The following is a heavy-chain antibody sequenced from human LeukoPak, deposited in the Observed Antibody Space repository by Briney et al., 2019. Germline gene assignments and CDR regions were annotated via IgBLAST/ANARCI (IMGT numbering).Heavy chain of an antibody. CDR1: GGSISSSGYY. J-gene: IGHJ4*02. D-gene: IGHD3-10*01. CDR2: IYYDGST. CDR3: ARCIRGVLTDY. V-gene: IGHV4-39*07. Sequence: SETLSLTCTVSGGSISSSGYYWGWIRQPPGKGLEWIGNIYYDGSTYYNPSLKSRVTISVDTSKNQFSLKLSSVTAADTAVYYCARCIRGVLTDYWGQGTLVTVSS.